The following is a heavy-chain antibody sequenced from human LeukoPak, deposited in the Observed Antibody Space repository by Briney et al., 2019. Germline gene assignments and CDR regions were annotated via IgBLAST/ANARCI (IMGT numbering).Heavy chain of an antibody. J-gene: IGHJ4*02. V-gene: IGHV4-59*12. D-gene: IGHD6-13*01. CDR2: VCYSGGT. CDR1: GGSINSYC. Sequence: SETLSLTCTVSGGSINSYCWSWIRQPPGKGLEWIGYVCYSGGTNYNPSLKSRVTISVDTSKNQFSLKLSSVTAADTAVYYCARGRAEARTIAAAGTRKVFVYWGQGTLVTVSS. CDR3: ARGRAEARTIAAAGTRKVFVY.